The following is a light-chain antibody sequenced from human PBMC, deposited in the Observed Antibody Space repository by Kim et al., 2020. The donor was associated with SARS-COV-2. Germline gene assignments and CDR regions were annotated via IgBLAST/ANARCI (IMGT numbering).Light chain of an antibody. V-gene: IGLV3-19*01. CDR1: NHRNYY. CDR2: GKR. J-gene: IGLJ1*01. CDR3: AARDGHV. Sequence: EYVALGQTVRITSDGDNHRNYYAIWYKEKTGKAPVLVIYGKRNRPSGSPDRFSGSNTGNTAAFTIAGAQADDEADSYCAARDGHVFGTGTTVTVL.